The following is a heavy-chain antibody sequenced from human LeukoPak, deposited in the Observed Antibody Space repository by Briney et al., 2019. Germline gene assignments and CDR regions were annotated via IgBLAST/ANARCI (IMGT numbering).Heavy chain of an antibody. J-gene: IGHJ4*02. CDR1: GFTFSSNA. Sequence: PGGSLRLSCAGSGFTFSSNALSWVRQAPGKGLEWVSAISTSGGNTYYADSVRGRFTISRENSKNTLYLQMNTLRAEDTAVYYCATTRQARRYFDYWGQGNLVTVSS. D-gene: IGHD1-1*01. V-gene: IGHV3-23*01. CDR3: ATTRQARRYFDY. CDR2: ISTSGGNT.